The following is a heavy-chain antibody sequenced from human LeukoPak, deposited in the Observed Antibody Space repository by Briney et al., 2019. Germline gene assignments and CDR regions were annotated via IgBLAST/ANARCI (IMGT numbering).Heavy chain of an antibody. CDR1: GGTFSSYA. J-gene: IGHJ4*02. D-gene: IGHD1-7*01. Sequence: GASVKVSCKASGGTFSSYAISWVRQAPGQGLEWMGGIIPIFGTASYAQKFQGRVTITADESTSTAYMELSSLRSEDMAVYYCARSYNWNYSPLDYWGQGTLVTVSS. V-gene: IGHV1-69*13. CDR2: IIPIFGTA. CDR3: ARSYNWNYSPLDY.